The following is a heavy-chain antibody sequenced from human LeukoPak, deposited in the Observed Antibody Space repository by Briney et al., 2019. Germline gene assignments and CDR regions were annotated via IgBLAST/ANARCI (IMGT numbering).Heavy chain of an antibody. CDR1: GFTFSSYW. CDR2: INSDGSST. J-gene: IGHJ5*02. V-gene: IGHV3-74*01. Sequence: GGSLRLSCAASGFTFSSYWMHWVRQAPGKGLVWVSRINSDGSSTSYADSVKGRFTISRDNAKNTLYLQMNSLRAEDTAVYYCARAPLRGSWYGDWFDPWGQGTLVTVSS. CDR3: ARAPLRGSWYGDWFDP. D-gene: IGHD6-13*01.